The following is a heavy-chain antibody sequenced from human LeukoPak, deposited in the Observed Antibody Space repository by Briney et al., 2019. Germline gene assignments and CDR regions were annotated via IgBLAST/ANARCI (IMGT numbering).Heavy chain of an antibody. J-gene: IGHJ4*02. V-gene: IGHV3-7*01. CDR2: IKEDGSQK. CDR3: FRDKRAVASDSSGP. CDR1: GFTFKTYW. Sequence: GGSLRLSCAASGFTFKTYWMSWVRLLPGKGLEWVADIKEDGSQKYYVDSVRGRFTISRDNAKNSLYLQMISLRAEDRPVCYDFRDKRAVASDSSGPGGQGTLVTVSS. D-gene: IGHD3-22*01.